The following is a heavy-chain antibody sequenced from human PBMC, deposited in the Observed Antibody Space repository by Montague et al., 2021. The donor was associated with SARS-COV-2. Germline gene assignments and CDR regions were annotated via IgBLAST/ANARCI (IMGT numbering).Heavy chain of an antibody. Sequence: SLRLSCAASGFTVSAYWMHWVRQAPGQGLEWVARIRADGTTTNYXDSLKGRFTISRDNAQDTVYLHMTTLTAEDTAVYYCVRAFSNSFKWFDPWGQGTLVTVSS. V-gene: IGHV3-74*01. J-gene: IGHJ5*02. CDR2: IRADGTTT. D-gene: IGHD6-13*01. CDR1: GFTVSAYW. CDR3: VRAFSNSFKWFDP.